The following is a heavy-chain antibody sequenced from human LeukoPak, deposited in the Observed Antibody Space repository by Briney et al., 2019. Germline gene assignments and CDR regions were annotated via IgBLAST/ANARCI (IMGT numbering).Heavy chain of an antibody. CDR1: GFTFSDYY. CDR3: ALRLDAFDI. CDR2: IGGSGRPI. Sequence: EGSLRLSCAASGFTFSDYYLSWIRQAPGKGLEWISYIGGSGRPISYADSVKGRITISRDNATNSMYLQMSSLRVEDTAVYYCALRLDAFDIWGQGTMVTVSS. V-gene: IGHV3-11*04. J-gene: IGHJ3*02.